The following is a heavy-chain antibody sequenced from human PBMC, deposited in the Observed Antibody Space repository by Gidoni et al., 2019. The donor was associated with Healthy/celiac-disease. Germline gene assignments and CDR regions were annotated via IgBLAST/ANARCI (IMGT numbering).Heavy chain of an antibody. CDR3: AKDLRTYYDILTGPYYFDY. J-gene: IGHJ4*02. V-gene: IGHV3-23*01. Sequence: EVQLLESGGGLVQPGGSLRLSCAASGFTFSSYAMSWVRQAPGKGLEWVSAISGSGGSTYYADSVKGRFTISRDNSKNTLYLQMNSLRAEDTAVYYCAKDLRTYYDILTGPYYFDYWGQGTLVTVSS. CDR2: ISGSGGST. CDR1: GFTFSSYA. D-gene: IGHD3-9*01.